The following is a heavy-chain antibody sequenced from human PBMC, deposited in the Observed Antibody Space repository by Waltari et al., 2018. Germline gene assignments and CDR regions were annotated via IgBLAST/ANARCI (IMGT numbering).Heavy chain of an antibody. V-gene: IGHV1-8*01. CDR1: GYAFTSSD. J-gene: IGHJ4*02. CDR2: MNPNSGNT. Sequence: QVQLLQSGAEVKPPGASVMVSCRASGYAFTSSDINWVRQAPGQGLEWMGWMNPNSGNTGYAQKFQARLTMTRTPAISTASWELSSLGPEDTAVYYWARETSASDYWGQGTLFTV. CDR3: ARETSASDY.